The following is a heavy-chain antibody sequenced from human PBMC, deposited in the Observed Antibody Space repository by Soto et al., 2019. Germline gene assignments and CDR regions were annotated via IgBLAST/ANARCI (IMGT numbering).Heavy chain of an antibody. V-gene: IGHV3-30*18. Sequence: QVQLVESGGGVVQPGRSLRLSCAASGFTFSSYGMHWVRQAPGKGLEWVAVISYDGSNKYYADSVKGRFTISRDNSKNTLYLQMNSLRAEDTAVYYCAKLWGMRSWDFDYWGQGTLVTVSS. CDR3: AKLWGMRSWDFDY. CDR1: GFTFSSYG. J-gene: IGHJ4*02. CDR2: ISYDGSNK. D-gene: IGHD3-10*01.